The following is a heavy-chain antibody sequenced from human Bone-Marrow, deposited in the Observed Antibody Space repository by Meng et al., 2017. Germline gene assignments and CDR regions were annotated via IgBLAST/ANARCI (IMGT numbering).Heavy chain of an antibody. J-gene: IGHJ5*02. V-gene: IGHV4-4*07. CDR3: ARVSSGSFDV. CDR1: GGSISSYY. D-gene: IGHD1-26*01. Sequence: GSLRLSCTVSGGSISSYYWSWIRQPAGKGLEWIGRIYTSGSTNYNPSLKSRVTMSVDTSKNQFSLKVTSVTAADTAVYYCARVSSGSFDVWGQGTRVTVSS. CDR2: IYTSGST.